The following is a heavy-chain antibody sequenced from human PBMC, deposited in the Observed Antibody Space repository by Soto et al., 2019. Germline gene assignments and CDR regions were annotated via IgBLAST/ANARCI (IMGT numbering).Heavy chain of an antibody. CDR1: GGSISSGGYS. J-gene: IGHJ6*02. D-gene: IGHD5-12*01. CDR3: ARRRGFPYYYGMDV. CDR2: ISHSGST. V-gene: IGHV4-30-2*01. Sequence: QLQLQESGSGLVKPSQTLSLTCAVSGGSISSGGYSWSWIRQPPVKLLESIGYISHSGSTYYNPSNMRRVTTSVDRSNNQFTLKMSSGTAADTAVYDGARRRGFPYYYGMDVGGQGTTVTVSS.